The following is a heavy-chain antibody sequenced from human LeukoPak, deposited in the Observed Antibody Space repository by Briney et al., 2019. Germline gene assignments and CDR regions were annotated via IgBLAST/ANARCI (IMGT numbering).Heavy chain of an antibody. Sequence: GASVKVSCKASGYTFTSYDINWVRQATGQGLEWMGWMNPNSGNTGYAQKFQGRVTMTRNTSISTAYMELSSLRSEDTAVYYCARGGYHDSSGYHYNNDYWGQGTLVTVSS. D-gene: IGHD3-22*01. CDR1: GYTFTSYD. CDR3: ARGGYHDSSGYHYNNDY. V-gene: IGHV1-8*01. CDR2: MNPNSGNT. J-gene: IGHJ4*02.